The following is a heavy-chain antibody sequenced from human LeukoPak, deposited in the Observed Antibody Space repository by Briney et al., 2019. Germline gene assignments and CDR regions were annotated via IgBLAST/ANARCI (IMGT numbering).Heavy chain of an antibody. V-gene: IGHV3-48*03. CDR1: GFTFSSYE. Sequence: PGGSLRLSCAASGFTFSSYEMNWVRQAPGKGLEWISYISSSGSTIYYADSVKGRFTISRDNAKNSLYLQMNSLRAEDTAVYYCARLPKINNGWSSIYWGQGTLVTVSS. J-gene: IGHJ4*02. D-gene: IGHD6-19*01. CDR2: ISSSGSTI. CDR3: ARLPKINNGWSSIY.